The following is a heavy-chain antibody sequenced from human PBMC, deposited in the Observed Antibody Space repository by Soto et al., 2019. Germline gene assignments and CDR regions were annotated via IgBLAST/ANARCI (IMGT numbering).Heavy chain of an antibody. J-gene: IGHJ6*02. CDR2: ISAGGGNT. CDR1: GFTFSTYA. Sequence: PGGSLRLSCAASGFTFSTYAMIWVRQAPGKGLEWVSTISAGGGNTYYADSVKGRFTISRDNSKNTLYLQMNSLRAEDTAIYYCAKSGGAYYYSGMDVWGQGTTVTVSS. V-gene: IGHV3-23*01. D-gene: IGHD1-26*01. CDR3: AKSGGAYYYSGMDV.